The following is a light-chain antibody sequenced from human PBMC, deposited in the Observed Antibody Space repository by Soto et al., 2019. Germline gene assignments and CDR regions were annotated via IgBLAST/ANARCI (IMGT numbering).Light chain of an antibody. V-gene: IGKV3-15*01. CDR1: QSVSSN. J-gene: IGKJ1*01. Sequence: EIVMTQSPATLSVSPVERATLSCRASQSVSSNLAWYQQKPGQAPRLLIYGASTRATGIPARFSGSGSGTEFTLTISSLQPGDFATYYCQHYNTYPWKCGQGTKGDIK. CDR3: QHYNTYPWK. CDR2: GAS.